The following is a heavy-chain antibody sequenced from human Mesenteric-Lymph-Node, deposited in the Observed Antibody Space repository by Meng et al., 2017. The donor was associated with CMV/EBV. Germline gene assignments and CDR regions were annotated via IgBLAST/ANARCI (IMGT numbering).Heavy chain of an antibody. D-gene: IGHD2-2*01. J-gene: IGHJ6*02. V-gene: IGHV1-2*02. CDR1: GYTFIGYY. Sequence: ASVKVSCKASGYTFIGYYMHWVRQAPGQGLEWMGWINPNTGGTNYAQKFQGRVTMTRDTPTTTAYMELSRLRSDDTAVYYCAQLGYCSSTSCYPGMDVWGQGTTVTVSS. CDR2: INPNTGGT. CDR3: AQLGYCSSTSCYPGMDV.